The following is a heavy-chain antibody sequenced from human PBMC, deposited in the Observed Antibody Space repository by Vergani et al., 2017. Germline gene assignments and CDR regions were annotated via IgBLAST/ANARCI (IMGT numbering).Heavy chain of an antibody. Sequence: EVQLVQSGAEVKKPGESLKISCKGSGYSFTSYWIGWVRQMPGKGLEWMGNIYPGDSEVKSNPTFRGQVIFSVDTSVNTAYLQWRSLQASDTATYFCASGGQGSENGGALQLWGEATNITVSS. V-gene: IGHV5-51*03. D-gene: IGHD3-16*01. CDR3: ASGGQGSENGGALQL. J-gene: IGHJ3*01. CDR1: GYSFTSYW. CDR2: IYPGDSEV.